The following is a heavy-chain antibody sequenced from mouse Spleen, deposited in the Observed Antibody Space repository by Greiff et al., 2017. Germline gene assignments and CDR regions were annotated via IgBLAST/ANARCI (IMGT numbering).Heavy chain of an antibody. D-gene: IGHD1-1*01. J-gene: IGHJ1*03. Sequence: DVKLVESGGGLVQPGGSLKLSCAASGFTFSDYGMAWVRQAPRKGPEWVAFISNLAYSIYYADTVTGRFTISRENAKNTLYLEMSSLRSEDTAMYYCARTTTVVAHWYFDVWGTGTTVTVSS. V-gene: IGHV5-15*01. CDR2: ISNLAYSI. CDR3: ARTTTVVAHWYFDV. CDR1: GFTFSDYG.